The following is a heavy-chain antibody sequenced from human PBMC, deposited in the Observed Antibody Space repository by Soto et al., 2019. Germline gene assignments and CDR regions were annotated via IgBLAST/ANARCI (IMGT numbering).Heavy chain of an antibody. CDR3: TQLGAFDV. J-gene: IGHJ3*01. CDR2: MYSGGST. V-gene: IGHV3-53*01. Sequence: EVQLVESGGALIQPGGSLILSCAASGFTVSNNYISWVRQAPGKGLEWVSLMYSGGSTHYANSVKGRFTISRDGSKNTVYLQMKSLRAEDTAVYYCTQLGAFDVWGQGTIVTVSS. D-gene: IGHD3-16*01. CDR1: GFTVSNNY.